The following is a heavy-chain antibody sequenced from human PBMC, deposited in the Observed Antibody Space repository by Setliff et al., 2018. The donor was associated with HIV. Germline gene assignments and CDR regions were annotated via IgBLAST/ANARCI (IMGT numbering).Heavy chain of an antibody. CDR2: INHSGST. CDR1: GFPFSSYY. CDR3: ARLTTTYYYDSSAYYHPV. D-gene: IGHD3-22*01. J-gene: IGHJ4*02. V-gene: IGHV4-34*01. Sequence: SETLSLTCAASGFPFSSYYMGWVRQSAGKGLEWIGEINHSGSTNYNPSLKSRVTISVDTSKNQFSLKLRSVTAADTAVFYCARLTTTYYYDSSAYYHPVWGQGTLVTVSS.